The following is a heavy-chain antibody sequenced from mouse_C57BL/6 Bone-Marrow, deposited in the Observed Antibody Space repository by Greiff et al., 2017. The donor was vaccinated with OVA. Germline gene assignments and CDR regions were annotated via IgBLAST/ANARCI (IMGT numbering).Heavy chain of an antibody. J-gene: IGHJ1*03. Sequence: EVMLVESGGGLVKPGGSLKLSCAASGFTFSSYAMSWVRQTPEKRLEWVATISDGGSYTYYPDNVKGRFTISRDNAKNNLYLQMSHLKSEDTAMYYCARACGDGYFWYFDVWGTGTTVTVSS. CDR3: ARACGDGYFWYFDV. CDR1: GFTFSSYA. CDR2: ISDGGSYT. D-gene: IGHD2-3*01. V-gene: IGHV5-4*03.